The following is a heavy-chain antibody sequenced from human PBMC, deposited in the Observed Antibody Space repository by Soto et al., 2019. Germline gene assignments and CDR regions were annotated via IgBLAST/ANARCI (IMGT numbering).Heavy chain of an antibody. CDR3: AKARCSGGTAVCDYYYGMDV. J-gene: IGHJ6*02. CDR1: GFTLSSYG. V-gene: IGHV3-30*18. CDR2: ISYDGSNK. D-gene: IGHD2-15*01. Sequence: QVQLVESGGGVVQPGRSLRLSCAASGFTLSSYGMHWVRQAPGKGLEWVAVISYDGSNKYYADSVKGRFTISRDNSKNTLYLQMNSLRAEDTAVYYCAKARCSGGTAVCDYYYGMDVWGQGTTVTVSS.